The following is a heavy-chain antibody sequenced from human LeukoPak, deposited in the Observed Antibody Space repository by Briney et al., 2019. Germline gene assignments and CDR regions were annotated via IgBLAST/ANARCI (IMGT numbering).Heavy chain of an antibody. Sequence: GGSLRLSCAASGFTFSSYSLNWVRQAPGKGLEWVSSISSSSSYQHYADSVKGRFTISRDNAKNSLYLQMNSLRAEDTAVYYCASAAGTGWYYFDYWGQGTLVTVSS. CDR1: GFTFSSYS. CDR3: ASAAGTGWYYFDY. CDR2: ISSSSSYQ. V-gene: IGHV3-21*01. D-gene: IGHD6-13*01. J-gene: IGHJ4*02.